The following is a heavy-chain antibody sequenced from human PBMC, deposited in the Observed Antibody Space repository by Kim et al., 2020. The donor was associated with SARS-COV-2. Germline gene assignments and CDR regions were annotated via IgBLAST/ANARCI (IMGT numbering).Heavy chain of an antibody. CDR2: INHSGST. V-gene: IGHV4-34*01. CDR3: ARVGGLGYCSSTSCPLTIDY. D-gene: IGHD2-2*01. Sequence: SETLSLTCAVYGGSFSGYYWSWIRQPPGKGLEWIGEINHSGSTNYNPSLKSRVTISVDTSKNQFSLKLSSVTAADTAVYYCARVGGLGYCSSTSCPLTIDYWGQGTLVTVSS. J-gene: IGHJ4*02. CDR1: GGSFSGYY.